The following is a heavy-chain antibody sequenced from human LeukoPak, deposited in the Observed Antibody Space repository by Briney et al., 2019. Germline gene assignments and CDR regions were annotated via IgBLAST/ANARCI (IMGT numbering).Heavy chain of an antibody. J-gene: IGHJ4*02. D-gene: IGHD3-10*01. V-gene: IGHV3-48*03. CDR2: ISSSGSTI. CDR3: ARDNGSGSYLGY. CDR1: GFTFSSYE. Sequence: GGSLRLSCAAYGFTFSSYEMNWVRQAPGKGLEWVSYISSSGSTIYYADSVKGRFTISRDNAKNSLYLQMSSLRAEDTAVYYCARDNGSGSYLGYWGQGTLVTVSS.